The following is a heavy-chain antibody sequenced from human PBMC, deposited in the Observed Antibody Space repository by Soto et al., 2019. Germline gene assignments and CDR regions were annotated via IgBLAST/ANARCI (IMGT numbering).Heavy chain of an antibody. CDR3: AKVPWRRKSPYCYGMAV. J-gene: IGHJ6*02. D-gene: IGHD3-3*01. V-gene: IGHV3-23*01. CDR1: GFTFSSYA. Sequence: EVQLLESGGGLVQPGGSLRLSCAASGFTFSSYAMSWVRQAPGKGLEWVSAISGSGGSTYYADSVKGRFTISRDNSKNTLYLQMNSLRAEDTAVYYCAKVPWRRKSPYCYGMAVWGQGATVTVSS. CDR2: ISGSGGST.